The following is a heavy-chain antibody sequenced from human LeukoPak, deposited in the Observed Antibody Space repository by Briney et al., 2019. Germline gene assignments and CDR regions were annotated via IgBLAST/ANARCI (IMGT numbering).Heavy chain of an antibody. CDR3: ASFADFWSGSHPNWFDP. D-gene: IGHD3-3*01. V-gene: IGHV4-39*01. CDR1: GGSISSSSYY. J-gene: IGHJ5*02. CDR2: IYYSGST. Sequence: SETLSLTCTVSGGSISSSSYYWGWIRQPPGKGLEWIGSIYYSGSTYYNPSLKSRVTISVDTSKNQFSLKLSSVTAADTAVYYCASFADFWSGSHPNWFDPWGQGTLVTVSS.